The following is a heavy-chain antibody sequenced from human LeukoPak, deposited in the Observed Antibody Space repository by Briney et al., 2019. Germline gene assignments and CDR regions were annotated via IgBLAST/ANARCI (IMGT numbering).Heavy chain of an antibody. CDR1: GLTVSDNY. J-gene: IGHJ6*02. V-gene: IGHV3-23*01. Sequence: GGSLRLSCAASGLTVSDNYMSWVRQTPGKGLEWVSAISGSGGSTYYADSVKGRFTISRDNSKNTLFLQMNSLRVEDTAPYYCAKSVAIYFYYGLDVWGQGTTVTVSS. CDR2: ISGSGGST. CDR3: AKSVAIYFYYGLDV. D-gene: IGHD3-3*01.